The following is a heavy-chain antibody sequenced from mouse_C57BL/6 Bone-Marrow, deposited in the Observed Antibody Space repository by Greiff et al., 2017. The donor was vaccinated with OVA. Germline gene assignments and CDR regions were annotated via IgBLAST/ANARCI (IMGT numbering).Heavy chain of an antibody. CDR1: GYTFTSYW. CDR3: ARGRAWFAY. V-gene: IGHV1-64*01. D-gene: IGHD6-1*01. CDR2: IHPNSGST. J-gene: IGHJ3*01. Sequence: QVHVKQSGAELVKPGASVKLSCKASGYTFTSYWMHWVKQRPGQGLEWIGMIHPNSGSTNYNEKFKSKATLTVDKSSSTAYMQLSSLTSEDSAVYYCARGRAWFAYWGQGTLVTVSA.